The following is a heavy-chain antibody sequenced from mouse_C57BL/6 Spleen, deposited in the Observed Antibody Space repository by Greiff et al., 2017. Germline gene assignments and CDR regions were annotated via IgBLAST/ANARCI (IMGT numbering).Heavy chain of an antibody. J-gene: IGHJ4*01. CDR2: IYPGSGST. V-gene: IGHV1-55*01. Sequence: VQLKQSGAELVKPGASVKMSCKASGYTFTSYWITWVKQRPGQGLEWIGDIYPGSGSTNYNEKFKSKATLTVDTSSSTAYMQLSSLTSEDSAVYYCAREGYYYGSRGAMDYWGQGTSVTVSS. CDR1: GYTFTSYW. D-gene: IGHD1-1*01. CDR3: AREGYYYGSRGAMDY.